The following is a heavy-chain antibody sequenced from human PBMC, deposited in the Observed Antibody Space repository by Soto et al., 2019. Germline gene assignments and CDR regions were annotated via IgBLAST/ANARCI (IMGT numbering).Heavy chain of an antibody. V-gene: IGHV5-51*01. D-gene: IGHD1-26*01. CDR2: IYPGDSDT. Sequence: TGESLKISCKGSGYSFTSYWIGWVRQMPGKGLEWMGIIYPGDSDTRYSPSFQGQVTISADKSISTAYLQWSSLKASDTAMYYCAKTSGATYYYYGMDVWGQGTTVTVSS. J-gene: IGHJ6*02. CDR1: GYSFTSYW. CDR3: AKTSGATYYYYGMDV.